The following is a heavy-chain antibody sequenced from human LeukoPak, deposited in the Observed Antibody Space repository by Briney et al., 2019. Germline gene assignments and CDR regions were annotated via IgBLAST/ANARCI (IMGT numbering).Heavy chain of an antibody. CDR2: IRGSGDKT. J-gene: IGHJ4*02. CDR3: AKGYYGSGSYGWFDY. Sequence: GGSLRLSCAASGFTFSSYAMSWVRQAPGKGLEWVSSIRGSGDKTYYADSVKGRFTISRDNSKNTLFLQMNSLRAEDTAIYYCAKGYYGSGSYGWFDYWGQGTLVTVSS. D-gene: IGHD3-10*01. V-gene: IGHV3-23*01. CDR1: GFTFSSYA.